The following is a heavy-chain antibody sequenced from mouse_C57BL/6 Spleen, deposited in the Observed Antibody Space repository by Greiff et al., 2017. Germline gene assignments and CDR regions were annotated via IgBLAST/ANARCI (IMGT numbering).Heavy chain of an antibody. Sequence: DVQLVESGGGLVKPGGSLKLSCAASGFTFSDYGMHWVRQAPEKGLEWVAYISSGSSTIYYADTVKGRFTISRDNAKNTLFLQMTSLRSEDTAMYYCARRDGSSYWYFDGWGTGTTVTVSS. CDR3: ARRDGSSYWYFDG. J-gene: IGHJ1*03. V-gene: IGHV5-17*01. CDR2: ISSGSSTI. CDR1: GFTFSDYG. D-gene: IGHD1-1*01.